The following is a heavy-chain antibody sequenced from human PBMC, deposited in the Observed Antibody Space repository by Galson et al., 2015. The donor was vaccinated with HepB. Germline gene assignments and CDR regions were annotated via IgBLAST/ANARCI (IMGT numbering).Heavy chain of an antibody. J-gene: IGHJ4*02. D-gene: IGHD2-2*01. V-gene: IGHV3-30-3*01. CDR3: ARGPGYQLLPTLDY. CDR2: ISYDGSNK. Sequence: SLRLSCAASGFTFSSYAMHWVRQAPGKGLEWVAVISYDGSNKYYADSVKGRFTISRDNSKNTLYLQMNSLRAEDTAVYYCARGPGYQLLPTLDYWGQGTLVTVSS. CDR1: GFTFSSYA.